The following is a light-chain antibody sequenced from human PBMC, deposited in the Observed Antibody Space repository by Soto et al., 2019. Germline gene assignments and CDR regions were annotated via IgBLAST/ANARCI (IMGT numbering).Light chain of an antibody. J-gene: IGKJ2*01. CDR1: QDISNY. V-gene: IGKV1-33*01. CDR2: DAS. CDR3: QQYDNPMYT. Sequence: DIQMTQSPSSLSASVGDRVTITCQASQDISNYLNWYQQKPGKAPKILIYDASKLETGVPSRFSGSGSGTDFTVTISSLQPEDIATYYCQQYDNPMYTFGQGTKLEIK.